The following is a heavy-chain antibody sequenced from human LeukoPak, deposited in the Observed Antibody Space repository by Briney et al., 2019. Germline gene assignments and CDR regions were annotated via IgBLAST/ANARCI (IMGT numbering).Heavy chain of an antibody. CDR3: ARTYSWYYYDSSGYYDY. CDR2: INPNSGGT. D-gene: IGHD3-22*01. Sequence: ASLKVSCKASGYTFTEYNIHWVRQAPGQGLEWMGWINPNSGGTNYAQKFQGRVTMTRDTSISTAYMELSRLRSDDTAVYYCARTYSWYYYDSSGYYDYWGRGTLVTVSS. CDR1: GYTFTEYN. J-gene: IGHJ4*02. V-gene: IGHV1-2*02.